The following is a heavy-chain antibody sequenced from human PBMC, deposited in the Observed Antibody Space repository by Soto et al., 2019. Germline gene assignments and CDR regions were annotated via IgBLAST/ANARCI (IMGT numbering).Heavy chain of an antibody. J-gene: IGHJ5*02. CDR1: GGTFSSYA. V-gene: IGHV1-69*12. CDR3: ARWIAVAGTNWFDP. CDR2: IIPIFGTA. Sequence: QVQLVQSGAEVKKPGSSVKVSCKASGGTFSSYAISWVRQAPGQVLEWMGGIIPIFGTANYAQTFQGRVKITADESTSTAYMELSSLRSEDTAVYYCARWIAVAGTNWFDPWGQGTLVTVSS. D-gene: IGHD6-19*01.